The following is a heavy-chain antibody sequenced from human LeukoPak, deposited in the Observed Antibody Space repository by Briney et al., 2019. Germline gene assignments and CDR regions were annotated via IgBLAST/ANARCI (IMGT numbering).Heavy chain of an antibody. V-gene: IGHV3-49*03. Sequence: GGSLRLSCTASGFTFGDYTITWIRQAPGKGLEWVGFIRKKADGGTPEYAASVKGRFIISRDDSKSIAYLQMNSLKTDDTAVYYCTSDPPTRYWGQGTLVSVSS. J-gene: IGHJ4*02. CDR1: GFTFGDYT. D-gene: IGHD1-1*01. CDR2: IRKKADGGTP. CDR3: TSDPPTRY.